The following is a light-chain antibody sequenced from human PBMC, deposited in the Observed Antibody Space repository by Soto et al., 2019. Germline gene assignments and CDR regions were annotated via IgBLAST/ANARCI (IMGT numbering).Light chain of an antibody. V-gene: IGKV3-15*01. CDR2: GAS. CDR1: QSVGTN. Sequence: EIVMTQSPATLSVSPGESATLSCRASQSVGTNLAWYQQKPGQAPGLLISGASTRATGIPARFSGSGSGTEFTLTISSLQSEDFAIYYCQQYDNWPPLTFGGGTKLEIK. CDR3: QQYDNWPPLT. J-gene: IGKJ4*01.